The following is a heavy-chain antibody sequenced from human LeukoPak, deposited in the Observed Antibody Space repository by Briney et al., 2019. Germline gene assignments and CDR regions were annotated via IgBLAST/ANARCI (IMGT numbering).Heavy chain of an antibody. D-gene: IGHD3-3*01. CDR1: GFTFSSYS. CDR3: ARAYDFWSGQYAFDI. V-gene: IGHV3-48*01. J-gene: IGHJ3*02. Sequence: GGSLRLSCAASGFTFSSYSMNWVRQAPGKGLEWVSYISSISSTIYYADSVKGRFTISRDNAKNSLYLQMNSLRAEDTAVYYCARAYDFWSGQYAFDIWGQGTMVTVSS. CDR2: ISSISSTI.